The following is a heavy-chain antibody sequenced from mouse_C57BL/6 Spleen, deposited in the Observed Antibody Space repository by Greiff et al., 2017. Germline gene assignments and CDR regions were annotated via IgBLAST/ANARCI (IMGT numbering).Heavy chain of an antibody. CDR3: ARPQSNDFDY. D-gene: IGHD4-1*01. Sequence: QVHVKQSGAELARPGASVKLSCKASGYTFTSYGISWVKQRTGQGLEWIGEIYPRSGNTYYNEKFKGKATLTADKSSSTAYMELRSLTSEDSAVYFCARPQSNDFDYWGQGTTLTVSS. J-gene: IGHJ2*01. CDR2: IYPRSGNT. CDR1: GYTFTSYG. V-gene: IGHV1-81*01.